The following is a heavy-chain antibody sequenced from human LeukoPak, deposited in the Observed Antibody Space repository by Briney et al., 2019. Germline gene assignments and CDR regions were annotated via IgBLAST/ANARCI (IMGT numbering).Heavy chain of an antibody. D-gene: IGHD3-3*01. CDR1: GFIPDTYA. CDR2: ISGSGSRT. J-gene: IGHJ6*02. CDR3: AKYPHFDYWSGYDYYMDV. Sequence: GGSLRLSCVASGFIPDTYALTWVRQTPVKGLEWVASISGSGSRTYYADSVKGRSTISRDNSKNTLFLQIHSLRAEDTATYYCAKYPHFDYWSGYDYYMDVWGQGAAVTVSS. V-gene: IGHV3-23*01.